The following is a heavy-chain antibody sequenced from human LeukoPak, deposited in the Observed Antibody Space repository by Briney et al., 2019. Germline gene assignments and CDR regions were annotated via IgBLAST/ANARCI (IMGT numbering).Heavy chain of an antibody. V-gene: IGHV3-48*01. D-gene: IGHD1-26*01. CDR2: ISSSSSTL. CDR3: ARDPSRSGSYYYMDV. CDR1: GFTFSSYS. J-gene: IGHJ6*03. Sequence: GGSLRLSCAASGFTFSSYSMNWVRQAPGKGLEWVSYISSSSSTLYYADSVKGRFTISRDNAKNSLYLQMNSLRAEDTAVYYCARDPSRSGSYYYMDVWGKGTTVTVSS.